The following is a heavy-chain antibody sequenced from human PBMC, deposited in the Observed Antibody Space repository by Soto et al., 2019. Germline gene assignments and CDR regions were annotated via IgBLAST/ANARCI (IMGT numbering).Heavy chain of an antibody. Sequence: QVQLQESGPGLVKPSGTLSLTCAVSSGSISSSNWWSWVRQPPGKGLEWIGEIYHSGSTNYNPSLKSRVPISVDKSKNQFSLKLSSVTAADTAVYYCARGRSYYDILTGYYDDNWFDPWGQGTLVTVSS. J-gene: IGHJ5*02. CDR3: ARGRSYYDILTGYYDDNWFDP. CDR2: IYHSGST. V-gene: IGHV4-4*02. D-gene: IGHD3-9*01. CDR1: SGSISSSNW.